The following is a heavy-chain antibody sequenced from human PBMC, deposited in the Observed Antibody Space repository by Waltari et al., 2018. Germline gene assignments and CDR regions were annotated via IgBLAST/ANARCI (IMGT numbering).Heavy chain of an antibody. V-gene: IGHV4-39*07. CDR2: IYYSGST. CDR1: GGSISSSSYY. CDR3: ARGRRRGYSYGNGYYFDY. Sequence: QLQLQESGPGLVKPSETLSLTCTVSGGSISSSSYYWGWIRQPPGKGLEWIGSIYYSGSTNYNPSLKSRVTISVDTSKNQFSLKLSSVTAADTAVYYCARGRRRGYSYGNGYYFDYWGQGTLVTVSS. J-gene: IGHJ4*02. D-gene: IGHD5-18*01.